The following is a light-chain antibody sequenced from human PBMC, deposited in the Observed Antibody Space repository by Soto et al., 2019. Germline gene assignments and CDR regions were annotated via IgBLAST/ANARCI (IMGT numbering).Light chain of an antibody. Sequence: EIVLTQSPDNLSLSPGESATLSCRASRSVSSNYLAWYQQKPGQAPRLLVAGTSSRATGIPDRLSGSGSGSDFTLTISGLDPEDFAVYYCQQFRSSPPRVTFGRGTLLEMK. V-gene: IGKV3-20*01. J-gene: IGKJ4*01. CDR3: QQFRSSPPRVT. CDR1: RSVSSNY. CDR2: GTS.